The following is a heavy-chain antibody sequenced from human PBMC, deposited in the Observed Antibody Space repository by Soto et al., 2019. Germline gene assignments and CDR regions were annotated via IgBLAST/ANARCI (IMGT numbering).Heavy chain of an antibody. CDR1: GYTFNNYG. J-gene: IGHJ2*01. D-gene: IGHD2-15*01. CDR2: IGPYNGNT. V-gene: IGHV1-18*01. CDR3: ARCYCSVGSCYTCWHFDL. Sequence: QVQLVQSGAEVKKPGASVKVSCKASGYTFNNYGISWVRQAPGQGLEWMGWIGPYNGNTDHAQNFQGRVTMTTDTPTNTAYIELRSLRSDDTALYYCARCYCSVGSCYTCWHFDLWGRGTLVTVSS.